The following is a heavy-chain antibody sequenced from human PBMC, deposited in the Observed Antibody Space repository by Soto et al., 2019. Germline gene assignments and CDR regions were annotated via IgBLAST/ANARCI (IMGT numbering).Heavy chain of an antibody. J-gene: IGHJ4*02. CDR3: AKEEMATIDY. V-gene: IGHV3-30*18. CDR2: ISYDGSNK. Sequence: PGGSLRLSCAASGFTFSHYGMQWVRQAPGKGLEWVAVISYDGSNKYYADSVKGRFTISRDNSKDTLFLQMNSLRAEDTAVYFCAKEEMATIDYWGQGSQVTVSS. CDR1: GFTFSHYG.